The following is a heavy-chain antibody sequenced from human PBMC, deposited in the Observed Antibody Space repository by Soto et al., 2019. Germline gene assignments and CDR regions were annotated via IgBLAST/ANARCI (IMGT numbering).Heavy chain of an antibody. CDR3: AKDPFGDYARYYYYGMDV. D-gene: IGHD4-17*01. Sequence: ETLSLTCSVSGGSISNYYWSWIRQPPGKGLQWIGYIYYTGSTNYNPSLESRVTISVDTSKNQFSLKLDSVTAADTAVYYCAKDPFGDYARYYYYGMDVWGQGTTVTVSS. CDR2: IYYTGST. CDR1: GGSISNYY. J-gene: IGHJ6*02. V-gene: IGHV4-59*01.